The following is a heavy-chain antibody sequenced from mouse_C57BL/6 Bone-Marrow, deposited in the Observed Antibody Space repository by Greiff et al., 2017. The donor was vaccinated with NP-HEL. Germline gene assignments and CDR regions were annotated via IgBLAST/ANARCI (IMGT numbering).Heavy chain of an antibody. D-gene: IGHD3-2*02. CDR3: ARDRAQAKRGYYYAMDY. CDR2: ISDGGSYT. Sequence: VQLVESGGGLVKPGGSLKLSCAASGFTFSSYAMSWVRQTPEKRLEWVATISDGGSYTYYPDNVKGRFTISRDNAKNNLYLQMSHLKSEDTAMYYCARDRAQAKRGYYYAMDYWGQGTSVTVSS. J-gene: IGHJ4*01. CDR1: GFTFSSYA. V-gene: IGHV5-4*01.